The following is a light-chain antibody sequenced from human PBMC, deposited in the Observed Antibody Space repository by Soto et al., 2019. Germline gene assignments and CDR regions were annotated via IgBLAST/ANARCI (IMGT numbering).Light chain of an antibody. CDR1: QSVSSSY. J-gene: IGKJ1*01. V-gene: IGKV3-20*01. CDR2: GAS. Sequence: IVLTHSPGTLSLSPGERATLSCRASQSVSSSYLAWYQQKPGQAPGLLIYGASSRATCIPDRFSGSGSGTDFTLTISRLEPEDVAVYYCQQYGSSPQTFGQGTKVDIK. CDR3: QQYGSSPQT.